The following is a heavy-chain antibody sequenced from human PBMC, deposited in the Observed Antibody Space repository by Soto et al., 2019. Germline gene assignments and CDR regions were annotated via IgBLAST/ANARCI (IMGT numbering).Heavy chain of an antibody. CDR3: ASPPRGDIVVAPAPLTSEMAF. CDR1: GFTFSSYE. J-gene: IGHJ6*02. CDR2: ISSSGSTI. D-gene: IGHD2-2*01. V-gene: IGHV3-48*03. Sequence: GGSLRLSCAASGFTFSSYEMNWVRQAPGKGLEWVSYISSSGSTIYYADSVKGRFTISRDNAKNSLYLQMNSLTAEDTAVSYCASPPRGDIVVAPAPLTSEMAFWGPGTMVTVSS.